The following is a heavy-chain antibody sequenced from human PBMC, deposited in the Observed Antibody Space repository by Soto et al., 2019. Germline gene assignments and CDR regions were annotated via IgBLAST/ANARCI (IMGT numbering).Heavy chain of an antibody. V-gene: IGHV1-18*01. CDR2: ISAYNGNT. Sequence: QVQLVQSGAEVKKPGASVKVSCKASGYTFTSYGISWVRQAPGQGLEWMGWISAYNGNTNYAQKLQGRVTMTTDTSTSTAYMELRSRSSDDTAVYYCARERYYGSGSSYYYYGMDVWGQGTTVTVSS. CDR1: GYTFTSYG. J-gene: IGHJ6*02. D-gene: IGHD3-10*01. CDR3: ARERYYGSGSSYYYYGMDV.